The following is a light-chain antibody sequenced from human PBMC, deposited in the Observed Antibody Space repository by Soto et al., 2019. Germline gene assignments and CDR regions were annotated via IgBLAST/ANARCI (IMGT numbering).Light chain of an antibody. CDR1: QSVSSY. Sequence: EIVLTQSPATLSLSPGERATLSCRASQSVSSYLAWYQQKPGQAPRLLIYDASSRATGIPARFTGSGSGTDFTLTITSLEPEDLAVYYCQQRTTWPLTFGGGTKVEIK. CDR3: QQRTTWPLT. J-gene: IGKJ4*01. V-gene: IGKV3-11*01. CDR2: DAS.